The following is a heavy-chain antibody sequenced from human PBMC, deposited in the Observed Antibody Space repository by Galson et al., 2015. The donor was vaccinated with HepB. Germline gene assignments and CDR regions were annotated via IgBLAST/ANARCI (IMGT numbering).Heavy chain of an antibody. CDR3: ARKYYFDSRGLDY. CDR2: INPNSGGT. J-gene: IGHJ4*02. V-gene: IGHV1-2*02. CDR1: GSTFTDYY. Sequence: SVKVSCKASGSTFTDYYIHWVRQAPGQGLEWMGWINPNSGGTNYAQKFQGRVTMTRDTSITTAYMELSRLRPDDTAVYYCARKYYFDSRGLDYWGQGTLVTVSS. D-gene: IGHD3-22*01.